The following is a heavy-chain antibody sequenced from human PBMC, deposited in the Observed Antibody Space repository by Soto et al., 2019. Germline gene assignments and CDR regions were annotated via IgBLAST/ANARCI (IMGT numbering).Heavy chain of an antibody. V-gene: IGHV1-2*04. J-gene: IGHJ3*02. Sequence: ASVKVSCKASGYTFTGYYLHWVRQAPGQGLEWLGCINPSSGGTSFARKFQGSVTMTTDTSISTVYMELSRLRSDDTAVYYCVYSGGVSSGYSPNSFDIWGQGTMVTVSS. D-gene: IGHD3-22*01. CDR1: GYTFTGYY. CDR2: INPSSGGT. CDR3: VYSGGVSSGYSPNSFDI.